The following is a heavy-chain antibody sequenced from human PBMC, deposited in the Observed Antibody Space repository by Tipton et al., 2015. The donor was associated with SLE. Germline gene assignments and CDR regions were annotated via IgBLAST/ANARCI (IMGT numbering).Heavy chain of an antibody. CDR2: IYYSGST. V-gene: IGHV4-59*01. D-gene: IGHD3-10*01. J-gene: IGHJ6*03. Sequence: TLSLTCTVSGGSISNFYWSWIRQPPGKGLEWIGYIYYSGSTNYNPSLRSRVTMSLDMSKNQFSLKLSSVTAADTAVYYCAGYYNYMDVWGKGTTVTVS. CDR1: GGSISNFY. CDR3: AGYYNYMDV.